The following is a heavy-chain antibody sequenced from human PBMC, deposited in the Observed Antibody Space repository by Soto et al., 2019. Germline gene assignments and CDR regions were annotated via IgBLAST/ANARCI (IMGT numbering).Heavy chain of an antibody. CDR1: GFTFSSYA. CDR3: NSKGVVVTAMLGYYYGMDV. V-gene: IGHV3-23*01. Sequence: GGSLRFSCAASGFTFSSYAMSWVRQAPGKGLEWVSAISGSGGSTYYADSVKGRFTISRDNSKNTLYLQMNSLRAEDTAVYYCNSKGVVVTAMLGYYYGMDVWGQGTTVTVSS. CDR2: ISGSGGST. D-gene: IGHD2-21*02. J-gene: IGHJ6*02.